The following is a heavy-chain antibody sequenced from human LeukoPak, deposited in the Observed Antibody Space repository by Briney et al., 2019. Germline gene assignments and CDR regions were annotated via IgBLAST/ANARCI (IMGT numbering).Heavy chain of an antibody. CDR3: ASTEYGSGSYYDAEYFQH. CDR2: ISGSGGST. Sequence: GGSLRLSCAASGFTFSSYAISWVRQAPGKGLEWVSAISGSGGSTYYADSVKGRFTISRDNSKNTLYLQMNSLRAEDTAVYYCASTEYGSGSYYDAEYFQHWGQGTLVTVSS. CDR1: GFTFSSYA. J-gene: IGHJ1*01. V-gene: IGHV3-23*01. D-gene: IGHD3-10*01.